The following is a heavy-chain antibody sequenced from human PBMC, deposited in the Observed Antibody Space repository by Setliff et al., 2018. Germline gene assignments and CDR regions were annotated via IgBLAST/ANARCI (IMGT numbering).Heavy chain of an antibody. CDR2: INYLGNT. Sequence: SETLSLTCAVYGGSFSDSYWSWIRQPPGKGLEWIGDINYLGNTNYNPSLKTRVTISVDTSKNQFSLKLVSMTAADTAVYYCAGGGRISYRPSSSWYILDYWGQGTLVTVSS. D-gene: IGHD6-13*01. J-gene: IGHJ4*02. CDR1: GGSFSDSY. CDR3: AGGGRISYRPSSSWYILDY. V-gene: IGHV4-34*01.